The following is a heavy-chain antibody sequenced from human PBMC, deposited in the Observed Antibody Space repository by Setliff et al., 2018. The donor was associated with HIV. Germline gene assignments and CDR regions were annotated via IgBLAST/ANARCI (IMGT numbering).Heavy chain of an antibody. CDR3: ARYMRRYDILTLHYMDV. CDR1: GFTVSSKY. CDR2: ITSSSNYI. V-gene: IGHV3-21*01. J-gene: IGHJ6*03. Sequence: GGSLRLSCAAPGFTVSSKYMSWVRQAPGKGLEWVSVITSSSNYIYYADSVKGRFTISRDNAKNSLYLQMNSLRAEDTAMYYCARYMRRYDILTLHYMDVWGKGTTVTVSS. D-gene: IGHD3-9*01.